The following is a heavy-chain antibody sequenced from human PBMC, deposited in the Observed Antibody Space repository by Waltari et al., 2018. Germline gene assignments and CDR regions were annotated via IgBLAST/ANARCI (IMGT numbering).Heavy chain of an antibody. CDR3: AKGGKVLFLEPVDF. CDR2: INTESGDT. Sequence: QVQLVQSGAEVKKPGASVKVSCKASRYTFTDYYMHWVRQAPGQGLAWLGWINTESGDTRCAQRFQGRVTMTRDASMSTAYMERSRLKSDDTAVYYCAKGGKVLFLEPVDFWGQGTLVIVSS. J-gene: IGHJ4*02. V-gene: IGHV1-2*02. D-gene: IGHD1-1*01. CDR1: RYTFTDYY.